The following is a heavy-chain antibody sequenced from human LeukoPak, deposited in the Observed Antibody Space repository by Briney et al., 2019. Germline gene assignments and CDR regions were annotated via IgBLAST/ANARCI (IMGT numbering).Heavy chain of an antibody. CDR3: AREDYCSGGSCYSGYFQH. J-gene: IGHJ1*01. V-gene: IGHV3-73*01. CDR2: IRSKASSYAT. D-gene: IGHD2-15*01. CDR1: GFTFSGSV. Sequence: GGSLKLSCAASGFTFSGSVMHWVRQASGRGLEWVGRIRSKASSYATAYAASVKGRFTISRDDSKNTAYLQMNSLRTEDTAVYYCAREDYCSGGSCYSGYFQHWGQGTLVTVSS.